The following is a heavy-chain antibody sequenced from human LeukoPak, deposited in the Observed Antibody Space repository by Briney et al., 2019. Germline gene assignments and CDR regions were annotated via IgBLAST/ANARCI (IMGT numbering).Heavy chain of an antibody. Sequence: GGSLRLSCAASGFTFSSYVVGWVRQAPGKGLEWVSAISGSGATTYYADSVKGRFTISRDNSKNTLYLHMNSLRAEDTAVYYCAKRVSGTTFYWGQGTLVTVSS. J-gene: IGHJ4*02. CDR2: ISGSGATT. CDR1: GFTFSSYV. V-gene: IGHV3-23*01. D-gene: IGHD1-1*01. CDR3: AKRVSGTTFY.